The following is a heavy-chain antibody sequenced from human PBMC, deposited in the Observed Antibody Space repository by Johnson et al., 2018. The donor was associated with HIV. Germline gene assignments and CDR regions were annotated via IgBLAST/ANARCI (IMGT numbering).Heavy chain of an antibody. CDR3: ARGVSPERQAGPDAFDI. D-gene: IGHD1-14*01. CDR2: ISYDGSNK. V-gene: IGHV3-30*03. Sequence: QVQLVESGGGVVQPGRSLRLSCTASGLTFSSYGMHWVRQAPGKGLEWVAVISYDGSNKYYADSVKGRFPISRDNSKHTLYLQMNSLRAEDTAVYYCARGVSPERQAGPDAFDIWGQGTMVTVSS. CDR1: GLTFSSYG. J-gene: IGHJ3*02.